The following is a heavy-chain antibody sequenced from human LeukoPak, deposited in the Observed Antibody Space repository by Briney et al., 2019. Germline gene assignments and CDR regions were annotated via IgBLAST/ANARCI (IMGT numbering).Heavy chain of an antibody. CDR1: GFTFSSYA. D-gene: IGHD6-19*01. J-gene: IGHJ4*02. Sequence: GGSLRLSCAASGFTFSSYAMHWVRQAPGKGLEWVAVISYDGSNKYYADSVKGRFTISRDNSKNTPYLQMNSLRAEDTAVYYCARDLDSSGWNLDFDYWGQGTLVTVSS. V-gene: IGHV3-30-3*01. CDR3: ARDLDSSGWNLDFDY. CDR2: ISYDGSNK.